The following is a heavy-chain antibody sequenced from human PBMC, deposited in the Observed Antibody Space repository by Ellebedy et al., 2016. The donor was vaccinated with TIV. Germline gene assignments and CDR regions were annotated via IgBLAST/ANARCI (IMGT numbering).Heavy chain of an antibody. CDR2: INPHNGNI. D-gene: IGHD3-16*01. CDR1: GYTFTSYG. Sequence: ASVKVSXXASGYTFTSYGINWVRQAPGQGLEWMGWINPHNGNINYVQKFQGRVTMTTDKSTGTAYMELTSLTSDDTAVYYCAKGGFDYVWESYDSPKWGQGTLVTVSS. V-gene: IGHV1-18*04. CDR3: AKGGFDYVWESYDSPK. J-gene: IGHJ4*02.